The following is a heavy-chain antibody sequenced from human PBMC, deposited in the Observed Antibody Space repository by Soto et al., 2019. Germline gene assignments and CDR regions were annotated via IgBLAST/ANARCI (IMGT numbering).Heavy chain of an antibody. J-gene: IGHJ4*02. CDR1: GFTFSTHS. CDR2: ITSSDVT. CDR3: VGEVGFQLIY. Sequence: EVQLVESGGGLVQPGGSLRLSCAASGFTFSTHSMNWVRQAPRKGLEWISYITSSDVTMYADSVKGRFTISRDNAKNSLYLQMNSLRGEDTAVYFCVGEVGFQLIYWGQGTLVTVSS. V-gene: IGHV3-48*01. D-gene: IGHD2-2*01.